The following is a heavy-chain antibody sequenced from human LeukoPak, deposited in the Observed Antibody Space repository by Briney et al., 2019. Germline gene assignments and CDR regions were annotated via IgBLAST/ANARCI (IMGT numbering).Heavy chain of an antibody. D-gene: IGHD1-14*01. CDR2: IYTSGST. J-gene: IGHJ3*02. V-gene: IGHV4-61*02. CDR3: ARPVGGTGAFDI. CDR1: GGSISSGSYY. Sequence: PSQTLSLTCTVSGGSISSGSYYWSWIRQPAGKGLEWIGRIYTSGSTNYNPSLKSRVTISVDTSKNQFSLKLSSVTAADTAVYYCARPVGGTGAFDIWGQGTMVTVSS.